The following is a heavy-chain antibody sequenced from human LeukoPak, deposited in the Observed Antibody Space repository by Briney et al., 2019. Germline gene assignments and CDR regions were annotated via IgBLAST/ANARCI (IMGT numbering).Heavy chain of an antibody. V-gene: IGHV3-23*01. J-gene: IGHJ4*02. CDR3: ARDPRGYSGLYYFDY. CDR1: GFTFRRFA. CDR2: ISGSGTST. D-gene: IGHD5-12*01. Sequence: PGGSLRLSCAASGFTFRRFAMSWVRQAPGKGLEWVSAISGSGTSTYYADSVKGRFTISRDNSKNTLYLQMNSLRAEDTAVYYCARDPRGYSGLYYFDYWGQGTLVTVSS.